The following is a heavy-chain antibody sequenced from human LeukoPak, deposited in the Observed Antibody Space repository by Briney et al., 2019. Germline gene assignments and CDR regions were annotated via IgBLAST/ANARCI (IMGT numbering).Heavy chain of an antibody. V-gene: IGHV1-2*02. J-gene: IGHJ5*02. D-gene: IGHD1-26*01. CDR2: INPNSCGT. CDR3: ARGWEHGGDWFDP. Sequence: ASVKVSCKASGYTFTGYYMHWLRQAPGQVLEWVGWINPNSCGTNYAQKFQGRVTMTRDMSISAAFLELNSLRFHDTAVYYCARGWEHGGDWFDPWGQGTLVTVSS. CDR1: GYTFTGYY.